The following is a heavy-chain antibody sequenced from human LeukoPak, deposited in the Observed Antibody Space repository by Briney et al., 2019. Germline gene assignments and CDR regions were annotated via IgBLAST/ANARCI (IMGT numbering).Heavy chain of an antibody. CDR3: AREEDMYSSSWIGY. J-gene: IGHJ4*02. Sequence: QPGGSLRLSCAASGFTFSSYSMNWVRQAPGKGLEWVSYISSSSSTIYYADSVKGRFTISRDNAKNSLYLQMNSLGAEDTAVYYCAREEDMYSSSWIGYWGQGTLVTVSS. D-gene: IGHD6-13*01. CDR1: GFTFSSYS. CDR2: ISSSSSTI. V-gene: IGHV3-48*01.